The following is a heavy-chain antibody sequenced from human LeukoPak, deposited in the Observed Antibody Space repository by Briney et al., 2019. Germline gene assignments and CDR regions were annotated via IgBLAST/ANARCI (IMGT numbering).Heavy chain of an antibody. CDR3: ARVALRLGELSLSYYYYYTDV. CDR1: GGTFSSYA. D-gene: IGHD3-16*02. Sequence: SVKISCKASGGTFSSYAISWVRQAPGQGLEWMGGIIPIFGTANYAQKFQGRVTITTDESTSTAYMELSSLRSEDTAVYYCARVALRLGELSLSYYYYYTDVWGKGTTVTVSS. CDR2: IIPIFGTA. V-gene: IGHV1-69*05. J-gene: IGHJ6*03.